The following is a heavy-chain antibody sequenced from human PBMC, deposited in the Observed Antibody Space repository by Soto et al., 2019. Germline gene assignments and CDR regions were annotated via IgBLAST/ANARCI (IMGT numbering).Heavy chain of an antibody. CDR3: ARGYTVNPKAPVELDY. CDR2: IWYDGSNK. D-gene: IGHD4-4*01. V-gene: IGHV3-33*01. Sequence: QVQLVESGGGVVQPGRSLRLSCAASGFTFSSYGMHWVRQAPGKGLEWVAVIWYDGSNKYYADSVKGRFTISRDNSKNTLYLQMNSLRAEDTAVYYCARGYTVNPKAPVELDYWGQGTLVTVSS. J-gene: IGHJ4*02. CDR1: GFTFSSYG.